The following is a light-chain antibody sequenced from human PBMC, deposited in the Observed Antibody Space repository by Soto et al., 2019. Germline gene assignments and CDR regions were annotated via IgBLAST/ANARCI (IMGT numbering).Light chain of an antibody. CDR2: GAS. J-gene: IGKJ4*01. V-gene: IGKV3-15*01. Sequence: EIVMTQSPATLSVSPGERATLSCRASQSVNSNLAWYRQKPGQAPRLLIYGASIRATGIPARFSGNGSGTEFTLTITGLQSEDSAIYYCHQYNDWPLIFGGGTKVEIK. CDR3: HQYNDWPLI. CDR1: QSVNSN.